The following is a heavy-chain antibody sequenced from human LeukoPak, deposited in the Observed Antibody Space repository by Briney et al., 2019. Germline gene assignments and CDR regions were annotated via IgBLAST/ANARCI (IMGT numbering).Heavy chain of an antibody. CDR3: ARDNDWAFDF. CDR2: ISGSGGST. CDR1: GFTFSSYA. V-gene: IGHV3-23*01. J-gene: IGHJ4*02. D-gene: IGHD3-9*01. Sequence: GGSLRLSCAASGFTFSSYAMSWVRQAPGRGLEWVSAISGSGGSTYYADSVKGRFTISRDNSKNTLYLQMNSLRDEDTAVYYCARDNDWAFDFWGQGTLVTVSS.